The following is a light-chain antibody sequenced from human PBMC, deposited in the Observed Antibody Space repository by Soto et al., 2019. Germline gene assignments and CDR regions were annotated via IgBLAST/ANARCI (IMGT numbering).Light chain of an antibody. V-gene: IGKV3-15*01. CDR2: GAS. CDR1: QSVSTN. CDR3: QQYNNCPPIT. Sequence: EIVMTQSPATLSVSPGERATLSCRASQSVSTNLAWYQQKPGQAPRLLIYGASTRATGIPARFSGSGSGTEFTLTISGLQSEDFAVHYCQQYNNCPPITFGQGTRLEIK. J-gene: IGKJ5*01.